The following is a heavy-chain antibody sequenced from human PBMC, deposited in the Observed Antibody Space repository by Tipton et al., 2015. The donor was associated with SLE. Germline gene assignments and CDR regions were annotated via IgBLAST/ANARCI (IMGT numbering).Heavy chain of an antibody. CDR2: SSKSGST. D-gene: IGHD2-8*02. J-gene: IGHJ4*02. CDR1: GGSFSGYY. V-gene: IGHV4-34*11. CDR3: ARGSNVWWWYFKY. Sequence: GLVKPSETLSLTCAVYGGSFSGYYWSWIRQPPGKGLEWIGYSSKSGSTSYNPSLKSRVTISLDTSKNQMSLTLRAVFAADTAGYYCARGSNVWWWYFKYWGQGTLVTVSS.